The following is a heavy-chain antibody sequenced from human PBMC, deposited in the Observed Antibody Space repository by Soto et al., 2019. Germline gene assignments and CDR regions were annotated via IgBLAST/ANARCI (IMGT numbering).Heavy chain of an antibody. CDR3: AKVAYYYDSSGYYLDY. V-gene: IGHV3-43*01. Sequence: ESGGVVVQPGGSLRLSCAASGFTFDDYTMHWVRQAPGKGLEWVSLISWDGGSTYYADSVKGRFTISRDNSKNSLYLQMNSLRTEDTALYYCAKVAYYYDSSGYYLDYWGQGTLVTVSS. CDR1: GFTFDDYT. J-gene: IGHJ4*02. D-gene: IGHD3-22*01. CDR2: ISWDGGST.